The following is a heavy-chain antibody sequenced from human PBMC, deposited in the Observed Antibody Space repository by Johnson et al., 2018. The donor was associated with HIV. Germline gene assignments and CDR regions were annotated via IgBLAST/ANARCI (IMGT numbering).Heavy chain of an antibody. V-gene: IGHV3-74*01. J-gene: IGHJ3*02. CDR3: AREGPSERAGFDS. CDR1: GFTFNTYW. CDR2: INSDGGST. Sequence: MLLVESGGGVVRPGGSLRLSCAVSGFTFNTYWMHWVRQAPVKGLVWVARINSDGGSTRYVDSVKCRFTISRDNAKNTLYLQMNSLRADDTAVYYCAREGPSERAGFDSWGQGTKVTVAA.